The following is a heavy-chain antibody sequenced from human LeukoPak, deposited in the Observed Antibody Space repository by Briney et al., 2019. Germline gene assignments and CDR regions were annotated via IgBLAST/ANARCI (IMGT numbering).Heavy chain of an antibody. CDR3: ARASRDGYNDWFDP. Sequence: ASVKVSCKASGGTFSSYAISWVRQAPGQGLEWMGGIIPIFGTANYAQKFQGRVTITADESTSTTYMELSSLRSEDTAVYYCARASRDGYNDWFDPWGQGTLVTVSS. V-gene: IGHV1-69*13. CDR2: IIPIFGTA. D-gene: IGHD5-24*01. CDR1: GGTFSSYA. J-gene: IGHJ5*02.